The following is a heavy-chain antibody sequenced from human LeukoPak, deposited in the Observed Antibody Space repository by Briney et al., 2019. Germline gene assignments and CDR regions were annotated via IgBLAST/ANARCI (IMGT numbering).Heavy chain of an antibody. Sequence: PGRSLRLSCAASGFTFSSYGMHWVRQAPGKGLEWVAVIWYDGSNKYYADSVKGRFTISRDNSKNTLYLQMNSLRAEDTAVYYCARVIRIRAAGFCGMDVWGQGTTVTVSS. V-gene: IGHV3-33*01. D-gene: IGHD6-13*01. J-gene: IGHJ6*02. CDR3: ARVIRIRAAGFCGMDV. CDR1: GFTFSSYG. CDR2: IWYDGSNK.